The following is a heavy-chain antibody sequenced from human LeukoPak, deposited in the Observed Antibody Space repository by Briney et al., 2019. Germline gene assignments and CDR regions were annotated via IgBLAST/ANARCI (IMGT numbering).Heavy chain of an antibody. CDR2: VSHSGGT. CDR3: ARDGYSIGRAFDP. J-gene: IGHJ5*02. CDR1: GGSFSAYY. V-gene: IGHV4-34*01. D-gene: IGHD5-18*01. Sequence: SETLSLTCSVYGGSFSAYYWVWIRQSPEMGLQWIGEVSHSGGTNYNPSLRSRLTLSVDTSKHQFSLQLTSVTAADSSIYYCARDGYSIGRAFDPWGQGTLVTVSS.